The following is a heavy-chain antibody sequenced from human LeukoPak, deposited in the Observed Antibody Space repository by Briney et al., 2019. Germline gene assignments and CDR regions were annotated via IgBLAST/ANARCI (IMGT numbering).Heavy chain of an antibody. Sequence: ASVTVSCKASGYTFTSYGISWVRQAPGQGLEWMGWISAYNGNTNYAQKLQGRVTMTTDTSTSTAYMELRSLRSDDTAVYYCARDEEGYCSSTSCFPGAYYYYGMDVWGQGTTVTVSS. V-gene: IGHV1-18*01. CDR1: GYTFTSYG. D-gene: IGHD2-2*01. CDR2: ISAYNGNT. CDR3: ARDEEGYCSSTSCFPGAYYYYGMDV. J-gene: IGHJ6*02.